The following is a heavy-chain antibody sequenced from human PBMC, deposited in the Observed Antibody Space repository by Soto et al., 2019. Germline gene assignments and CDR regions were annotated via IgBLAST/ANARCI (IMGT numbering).Heavy chain of an antibody. D-gene: IGHD2-8*02. J-gene: IGHJ4*02. CDR2: INHSGST. CDR3: ARKKITGLLDY. V-gene: IGHV4-34*01. Sequence: WTWIRQPPGTGLEWIGEINHSGSTNYNPSLKSRVTISVETSNNQFSLKLTSVTAADTAVYYCARKKITGLLDYWGQGTLVTVSS.